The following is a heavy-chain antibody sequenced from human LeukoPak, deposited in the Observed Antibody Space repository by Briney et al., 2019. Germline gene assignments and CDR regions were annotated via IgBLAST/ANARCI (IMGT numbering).Heavy chain of an antibody. CDR1: GGSFSGYY. CDR3: ARAGSYDFWSGYYTGWFDP. D-gene: IGHD3-3*01. J-gene: IGHJ5*02. Sequence: SETLSLTCAVYGGSFSGYYWSWIRQPPGKGLEWIGEINHSGSTNYNPPLKSRVTISVDTSKNQFSLKLSSVTAADTAVYYCARAGSYDFWSGYYTGWFDPWGQGTLVTVSS. V-gene: IGHV4-34*01. CDR2: INHSGST.